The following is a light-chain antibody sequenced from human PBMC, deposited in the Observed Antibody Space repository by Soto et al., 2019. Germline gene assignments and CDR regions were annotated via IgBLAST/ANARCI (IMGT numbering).Light chain of an antibody. CDR2: RAS. Sequence: EIVLTQSPGTLSLSPGERATLSCRASQSVNSNLAWYQQKAGQAPRLLIYRASTRATGIPTRFSGSGSGTDFTLTISSLQSEDFAIYYCQQYNNWPITFGQGTRLEIK. CDR1: QSVNSN. V-gene: IGKV3-15*01. CDR3: QQYNNWPIT. J-gene: IGKJ5*01.